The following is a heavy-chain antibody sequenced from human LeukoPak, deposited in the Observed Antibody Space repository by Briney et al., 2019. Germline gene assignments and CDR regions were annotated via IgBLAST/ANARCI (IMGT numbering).Heavy chain of an antibody. Sequence: ASVRVSCKASGYTFTSYYMHWVRQAPGQGLEWMGIINPSGGSTSYAQKFQGRVTMTRDTSTSTVYMELSSLRSEDTAVYYCARDLPALDWFDPWGQGTLVTVSS. V-gene: IGHV1-46*03. CDR3: ARDLPALDWFDP. CDR2: INPSGGST. J-gene: IGHJ5*02. CDR1: GYTFTSYY.